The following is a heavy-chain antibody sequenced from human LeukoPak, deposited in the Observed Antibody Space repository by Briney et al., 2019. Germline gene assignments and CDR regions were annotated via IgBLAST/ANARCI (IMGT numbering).Heavy chain of an antibody. J-gene: IGHJ4*02. V-gene: IGHV1-2*02. Sequence: ASVKVSCKASGYTFTGYYMHWVRQAPGQGLEWMGWINPNSGGTNYAQKFQGRVTMTRDTSISTAYMELSRLRSEDTAVYYCARDPTLRGAKYYFDYWGQGTLVTVSS. D-gene: IGHD3-10*01. CDR3: ARDPTLRGAKYYFDY. CDR2: INPNSGGT. CDR1: GYTFTGYY.